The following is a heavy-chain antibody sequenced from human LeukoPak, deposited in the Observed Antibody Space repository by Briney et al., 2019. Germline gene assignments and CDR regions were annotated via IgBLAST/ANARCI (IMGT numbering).Heavy chain of an antibody. V-gene: IGHV4-34*01. CDR2: INHSGST. CDR3: ARLGITGTTGWFDP. CDR1: GGSFSGYY. D-gene: IGHD1-20*01. Sequence: SETLSLTCAVYGGSFSGYYWSWIRQPPGKGLEWIGEINHSGSTNYNPSLKSRVTISVDTSKNQFSLKLSSVTAADTAVYYCARLGITGTTGWFDPWGQGTLVTVSS. J-gene: IGHJ5*02.